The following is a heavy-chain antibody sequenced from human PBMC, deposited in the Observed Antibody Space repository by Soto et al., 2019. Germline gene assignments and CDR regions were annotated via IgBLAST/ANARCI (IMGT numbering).Heavy chain of an antibody. J-gene: IGHJ4*02. D-gene: IGHD6-19*01. CDR3: TTLLPSIAVAG. Sequence: GGSMRLSCAASGFTFSSYGMSWVRQAPGKGLEWVANIKQDGSEKYYVDSVKGRFTISRDNAKNSLYLQMSSLKTEDTAVYYCTTLLPSIAVAGGGQGTLLTVSS. CDR1: GFTFSSYG. CDR2: IKQDGSEK. V-gene: IGHV3-7*03.